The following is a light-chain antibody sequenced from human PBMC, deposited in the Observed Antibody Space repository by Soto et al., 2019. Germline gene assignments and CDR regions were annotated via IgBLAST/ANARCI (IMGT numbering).Light chain of an antibody. Sequence: DIQMTQSPSTLSASVGDRVTITCRAGQSISSWLAWYQQKPGKAPKLLIYDASTLESGVPSRFSGSGSGTEFTLTISSLQPDDFATYYCQQYNNSPYTFGQGTKLEIK. CDR2: DAS. CDR3: QQYNNSPYT. CDR1: QSISSW. V-gene: IGKV1-5*01. J-gene: IGKJ2*01.